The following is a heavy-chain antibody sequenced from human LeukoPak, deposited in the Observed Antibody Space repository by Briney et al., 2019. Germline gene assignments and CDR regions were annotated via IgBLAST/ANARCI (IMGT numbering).Heavy chain of an antibody. V-gene: IGHV3-53*01. CDR1: GFTVSDNY. CDR3: ARDHYGGLDY. CDR2: IYSGGST. J-gene: IGHJ4*02. Sequence: PGGPLRLSCAASGFTVSDNYMNWVRQAPGKGLEWVSVIYSGGSTNYADSVKGRFTISRDNRKNTLYLQMNSLRAEDTAIYYCARDHYGGLDYWGQGTLVTVSS. D-gene: IGHD3-10*01.